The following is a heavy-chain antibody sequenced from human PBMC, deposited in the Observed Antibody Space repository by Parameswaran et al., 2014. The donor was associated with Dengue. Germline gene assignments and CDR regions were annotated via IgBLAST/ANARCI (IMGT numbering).Heavy chain of an antibody. CDR3: ARALDCSSTSCPRRPVDDAFDI. J-gene: IGHJ3*02. CDR2: IYYSGST. D-gene: IGHD2-2*01. V-gene: IGHV4-59*08. Sequence: VRQAPGKGLEWIGYIYYSGSTNYNPSLKSRVTISVDTSKNQFSLKLSSVTAADTAVYYCARALDCSSTSCPRRPVDDAFDIWGQGTMVTVSS.